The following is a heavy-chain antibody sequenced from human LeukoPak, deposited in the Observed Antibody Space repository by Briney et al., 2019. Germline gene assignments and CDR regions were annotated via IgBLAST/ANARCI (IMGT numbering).Heavy chain of an antibody. CDR3: ARLSYLLDIVVVPAAITNNWFDP. V-gene: IGHV1-18*01. J-gene: IGHJ5*02. Sequence: ASVKVSCKASGYTFTSYGISWVRQAPGQGLEWMGWISAYNGNTNYAQKHQGRVTMTTDTSTSTAYMELRSLRSDDTAVYYCARLSYLLDIVVVPAAITNNWFDPWGQGTLVTVSS. CDR1: GYTFTSYG. CDR2: ISAYNGNT. D-gene: IGHD2-2*03.